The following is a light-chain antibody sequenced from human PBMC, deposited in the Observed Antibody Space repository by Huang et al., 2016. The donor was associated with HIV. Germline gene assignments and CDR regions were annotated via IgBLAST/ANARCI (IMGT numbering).Light chain of an antibody. J-gene: IGKJ3*01. Sequence: DIHLTQSPSSLSATVGNGVTITCRASQSINTLLHWYQQKPGKATKLLISAASTLQSGVPPRFSGGGSGTDFTLTIISLQPEDFATYYCQQTYIALRVTFGPGTKVHIK. CDR1: QSINTL. CDR3: QQTYIALRVT. V-gene: IGKV1-39*01. CDR2: AAS.